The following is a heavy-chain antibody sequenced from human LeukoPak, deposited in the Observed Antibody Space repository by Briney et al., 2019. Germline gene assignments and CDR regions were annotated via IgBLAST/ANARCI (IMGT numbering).Heavy chain of an antibody. CDR2: VSNK. J-gene: IGHJ4*02. CDR3: AKKAGGGNYGYHIDY. V-gene: IGHV3-30*02. Sequence: VSNKYYADSVKGRFTISRDTSKSTLYLQMNRLTTEDTALYYCAKKAGGGNYGYHIDYWGQGTLVTVSS. D-gene: IGHD5-24*01.